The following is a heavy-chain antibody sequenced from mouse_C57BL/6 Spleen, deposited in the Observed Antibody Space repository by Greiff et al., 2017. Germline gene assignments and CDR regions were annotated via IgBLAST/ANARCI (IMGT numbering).Heavy chain of an antibody. D-gene: IGHD1-1*01. CDR1: GYTFTSYW. J-gene: IGHJ2*01. V-gene: IGHV1-50*01. Sequence: QVQLQQPGAELVKPGASVKLSCKASGYTFTSYWMQWVKHRPGQGLEWIGEIDPSDSYTNYNQKFKGKATLTVDTSSSTAYMQLSSLTSEDSAVYYCARSDSSSFDYWGQGTTLTVSS. CDR3: ARSDSSSFDY. CDR2: IDPSDSYT.